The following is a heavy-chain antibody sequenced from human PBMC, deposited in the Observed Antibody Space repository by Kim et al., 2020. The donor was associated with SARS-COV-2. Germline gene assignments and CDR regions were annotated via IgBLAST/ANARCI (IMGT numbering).Heavy chain of an antibody. Sequence: GGSLRLSCAASAASVFTFSNYAVSWVRQAPGKGLEWVSNLSGSGVSTYYAGSVKGRFTISRDNSKNIVYLQMNRLRAEDTAIYYCAKDRERHDVWSGHQRAFYFHTMDVWGQGTAVIVSS. CDR1: VFTFSNYA. CDR2: LSGSGVST. CDR3: AKDRERHDVWSGHQRAFYFHTMDV. D-gene: IGHD3-3*01. J-gene: IGHJ6*02. V-gene: IGHV3-23*01.